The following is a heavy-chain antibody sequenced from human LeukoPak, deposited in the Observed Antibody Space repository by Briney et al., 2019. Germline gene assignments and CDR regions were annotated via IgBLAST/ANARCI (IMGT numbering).Heavy chain of an antibody. CDR3: AKDLQGEDFWSGHPFDY. CDR1: GFTFSSYA. CDR2: ISGSGGSS. D-gene: IGHD3-3*01. V-gene: IGHV3-23*01. Sequence: GGSLRLSCVASGFTFSSYAMSWVRQAPGKGLEWVSAISGSGGSSFHADSVQGRFTISRGNSENSLYLQMNSLRAEDTAVYYCAKDLQGEDFWSGHPFDYWGQGTLVTVSS. J-gene: IGHJ4*02.